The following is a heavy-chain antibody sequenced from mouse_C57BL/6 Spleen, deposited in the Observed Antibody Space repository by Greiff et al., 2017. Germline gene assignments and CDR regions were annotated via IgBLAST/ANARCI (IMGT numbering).Heavy chain of an antibody. CDR2: IRSKSSNYAT. V-gene: IGHV10-3*01. J-gene: IGHJ4*01. CDR3: VRESPINPVVATDAMDY. D-gene: IGHD1-1*01. CDR1: GFTFNTYA. Sequence: VQLKQSGGGLVQPKGSLKLSCAASGFTFNTYAMHWVRQAPGKGLEWVARIRSKSSNYATYYADSVKDRFTISRDDSQSMLYLQMNNLKTEDTAMYYCVRESPINPVVATDAMDYWGQGTSVTVSS.